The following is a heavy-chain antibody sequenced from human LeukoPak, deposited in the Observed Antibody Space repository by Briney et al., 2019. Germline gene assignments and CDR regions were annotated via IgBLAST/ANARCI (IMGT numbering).Heavy chain of an antibody. Sequence: GGSLKLSCATSGFSFSDAWMNWVRQAPGKGLEWVGRIRRNSDGGTIDYAAPVKGRFALSRDDSKNTLYLHMSSLQTEDTAVYYCATDFYDTTWGQGTLVTVSS. J-gene: IGHJ5*02. CDR1: GFSFSDAW. CDR2: IRRNSDGGTI. CDR3: ATDFYDTT. D-gene: IGHD3-22*01. V-gene: IGHV3-15*07.